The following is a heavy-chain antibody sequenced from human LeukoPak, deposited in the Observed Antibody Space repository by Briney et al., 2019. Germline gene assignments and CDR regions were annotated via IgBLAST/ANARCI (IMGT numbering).Heavy chain of an antibody. D-gene: IGHD1-14*01. Sequence: SETLSLTCTVSGGSISSSSYYWGWIRQPPRKGLEWIGSIYYSGSTYYNPSLKSRVTISVDTSKNQFSLKLSSVTAADTAVYYCARDRITNFDYWGQGTLVTVSS. J-gene: IGHJ4*02. CDR2: IYYSGST. CDR3: ARDRITNFDY. CDR1: GGSISSSSYY. V-gene: IGHV4-39*07.